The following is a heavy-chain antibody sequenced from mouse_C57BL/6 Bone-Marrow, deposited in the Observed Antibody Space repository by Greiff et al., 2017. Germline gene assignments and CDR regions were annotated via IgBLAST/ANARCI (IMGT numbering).Heavy chain of an antibody. V-gene: IGHV1-67*01. CDR1: GYTFTDSA. D-gene: IGHD2-1*01. Sequence: LVESGPELVRPGVSVKISCKGSGYTFTDSAMHWVKQSHAKSLEWIGVISTYYGDASYNQKFKDKATMTVDKSSSTAYMELARLTSEDSAVYYCAGIYYGNPAWFAYWGQGTLVTVSA. J-gene: IGHJ3*01. CDR3: AGIYYGNPAWFAY. CDR2: ISTYYGDA.